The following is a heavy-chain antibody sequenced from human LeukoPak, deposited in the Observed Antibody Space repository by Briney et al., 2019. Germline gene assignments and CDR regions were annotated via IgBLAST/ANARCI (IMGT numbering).Heavy chain of an antibody. CDR3: ARYYYDSSGSYYFDY. CDR2: IYHSGST. D-gene: IGHD3-22*01. J-gene: IGHJ4*02. V-gene: IGHV4-4*02. Sequence: SETLSLTCAVSGGSISSSNWWSWVRQPPGKGLEWIGEIYHSGSTNYNPSLKSRVTISVDKSENQFSLKLSSVTAADTAVYYCARYYYDSSGSYYFDYWGQGTLVTVSS. CDR1: GGSISSSNW.